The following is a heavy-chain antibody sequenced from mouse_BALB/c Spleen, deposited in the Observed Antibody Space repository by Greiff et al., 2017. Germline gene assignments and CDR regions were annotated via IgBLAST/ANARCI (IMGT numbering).Heavy chain of an antibody. Sequence: VKVVESGPGLVQPSQSLSITCTVSGFSLTSYGVHWVRQSPGKGLEWLGVIWSGGSTDYNAAFISRLSISKDNSKSQVFFKMNSLQANDTAIYYCARNYSYWYFDVWGAGTTVTVSS. D-gene: IGHD2-12*01. CDR3: ARNYSYWYFDV. J-gene: IGHJ1*01. CDR2: IWSGGST. V-gene: IGHV2-2*02. CDR1: GFSLTSYG.